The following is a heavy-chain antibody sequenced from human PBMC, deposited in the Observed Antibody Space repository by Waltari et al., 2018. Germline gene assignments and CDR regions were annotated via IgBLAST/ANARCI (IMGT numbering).Heavy chain of an antibody. CDR3: TSGSYYFGY. D-gene: IGHD1-26*01. CDR1: GFTFGDYA. CDR2: IRSKAYGGTT. V-gene: IGHV3-49*03. Sequence: EVQLVESGGGLVQPGRSLRLSCTASGFTFGDYAMSWFRQAPGKGLEGLGLIRSKAYGGTTEYAASVKGRFTISRDDSKSIAYLQMNSLKTEDTAVYYCTSGSYYFGYWGQGTLVTVSS. J-gene: IGHJ4*02.